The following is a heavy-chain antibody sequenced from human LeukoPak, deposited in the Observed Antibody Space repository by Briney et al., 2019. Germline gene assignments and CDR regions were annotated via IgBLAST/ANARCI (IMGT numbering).Heavy chain of an antibody. V-gene: IGHV3-23*01. D-gene: IGHD2-15*01. CDR3: AKGRGSYCSGGSCYSELVGYYGMDV. CDR1: GFTFSSYA. CDR2: ISGSGGST. Sequence: PGGSLRLSCAASGFTFSSYAMSWVRQAPGKGLEWVSAISGSGGSTYYADSVKGRFTISRDNSKNTLYLQMNSLRAEDTAIYYCAKGRGSYCSGGSCYSELVGYYGMDVWGQGTTVTVSS. J-gene: IGHJ6*02.